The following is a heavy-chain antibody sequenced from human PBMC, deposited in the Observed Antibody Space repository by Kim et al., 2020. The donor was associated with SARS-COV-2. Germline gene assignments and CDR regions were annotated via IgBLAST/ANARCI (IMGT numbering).Heavy chain of an antibody. CDR3: AKDGNYYGSGIYYFSWRGAYYGMSV. D-gene: IGHD3-10*01. Sequence: GGSLRLSCAASGFTFSSYGMHWVRQAPGRGLEWVAVISYDGSNKYYADSVKGRFTISRDNSKNTLYLQMNSLRAEDTAAYYCAKDGNYYGSGIYYFSWRGAYYGMSVWGQGTTVTVSS. CDR1: GFTFSSYG. V-gene: IGHV3-30*18. J-gene: IGHJ6*02. CDR2: ISYDGSNK.